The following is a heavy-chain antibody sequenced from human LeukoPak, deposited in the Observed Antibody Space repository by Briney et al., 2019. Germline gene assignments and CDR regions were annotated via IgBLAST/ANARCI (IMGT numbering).Heavy chain of an antibody. V-gene: IGHV3-23*01. CDR2: ISGSGGST. CDR1: GFSFSTYG. J-gene: IGHJ6*02. Sequence: GGSLRLSCAASGFSFSTYGMSWVRQAPGKGLEWVSGISGSGGSTYYADSVKGRFTISRDTSKDTLYLQMNSLRAEDMAVYYCAKSTLVAATTYYYYGMDVWGQGTTVTVSS. CDR3: AKSTLVAATTYYYYGMDV. D-gene: IGHD2-15*01.